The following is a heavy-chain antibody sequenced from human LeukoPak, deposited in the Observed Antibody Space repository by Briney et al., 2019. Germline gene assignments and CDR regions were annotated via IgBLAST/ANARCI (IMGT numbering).Heavy chain of an antibody. CDR2: ISGSGGST. Sequence: GGSLRLSCAASGFTFSSYAMSWVRQAPGKGLEWVSAISGSGGSTYYADSVKGQFTISRDNSKNTLYLQMNSLRAEDTAVYYCAKGSPYGSSWSQGVWGQGTLVTVSS. J-gene: IGHJ4*02. D-gene: IGHD6-13*01. CDR1: GFTFSSYA. CDR3: AKGSPYGSSWSQGV. V-gene: IGHV3-23*01.